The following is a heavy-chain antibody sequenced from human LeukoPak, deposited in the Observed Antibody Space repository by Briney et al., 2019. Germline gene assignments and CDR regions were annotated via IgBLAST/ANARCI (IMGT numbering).Heavy chain of an antibody. J-gene: IGHJ6*04. CDR2: ISYDGSNK. V-gene: IGHV3-30*18. CDR3: AKDGSQLLWYYYGMDV. Sequence: GGSLRLSCAASGFTFSSYGMHWVRQAPGKGLEWVAVISYDGSNKYYADSVKGRFTISRDNSKNTLYLQMNSLRAEDTAVYYCAKDGSQLLWYYYGMDVWGKGTTVTVSS. D-gene: IGHD2-2*01. CDR1: GFTFSSYG.